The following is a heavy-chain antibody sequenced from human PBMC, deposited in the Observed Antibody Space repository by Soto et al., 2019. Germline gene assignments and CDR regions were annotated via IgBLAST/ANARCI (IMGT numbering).Heavy chain of an antibody. CDR1: GFTFSNAW. J-gene: IGHJ6*02. V-gene: IGHV3-15*07. CDR3: TGSDSSSWYRSYYYYGMDV. CDR2: IKSKTDGGTT. Sequence: EVQLVESGGGLVKPGGSLRLSCAASGFTFSNAWMNWVRQAPGKGLEWVGRIKSKTDGGTTDYAAPVKGRCTISRDDSKNTLYLQMNSLKTEDTAVYYCTGSDSSSWYRSYYYYGMDVWGQGTTVTVSS. D-gene: IGHD6-13*01.